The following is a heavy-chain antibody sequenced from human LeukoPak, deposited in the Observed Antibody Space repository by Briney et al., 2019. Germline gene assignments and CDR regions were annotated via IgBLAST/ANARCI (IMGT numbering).Heavy chain of an antibody. CDR3: ASGPPSRGYYYYMDV. CDR1: GFTFSSYW. CDR2: IKQDGSEK. V-gene: IGHV3-7*01. J-gene: IGHJ6*03. Sequence: GGSLRLSCAASGFTFSSYWMSWVRQAPGKGLEWVANIKQDGSEKYYVDSVKGRFTISRDNAKNSLYLQMNSLRAEDTAVYYCASGPPSRGYYYYMDVWGKGTTVTVSS.